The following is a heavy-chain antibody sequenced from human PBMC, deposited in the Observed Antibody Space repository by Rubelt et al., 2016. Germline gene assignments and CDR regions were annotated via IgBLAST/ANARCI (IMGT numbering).Heavy chain of an antibody. V-gene: IGHV1-69*09. CDR1: GYTFTGYY. D-gene: IGHD6-19*01. CDR3: ASLQYSSGWYSDY. J-gene: IGHJ4*02. CDR2: IIPILGIA. Sequence: QVQLVQSGAEVKKPGASVKVSCKASGYTFTGYYMHWVRQAPGQGLEWMGRIIPILGIANYAQKCQGRVTVTADKSTSTAYMELSSLRSEDTAVYYCASLQYSSGWYSDYWGQGTLVTVSS.